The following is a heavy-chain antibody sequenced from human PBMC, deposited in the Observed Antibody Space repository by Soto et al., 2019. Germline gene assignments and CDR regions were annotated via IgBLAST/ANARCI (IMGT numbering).Heavy chain of an antibody. V-gene: IGHV3-23*01. J-gene: IGHJ4*02. D-gene: IGHD6-19*01. CDR1: GFSFSTYA. CDR2: IGVGGGSST. CDR3: TDTWGYSSGSYYFDY. Sequence: EVPLLESGGGFVQPGGSLRLSCAASGFSFSTYAMGWVRQAPGKGLEWVSSIGVGGGSSTNYADSVKGRFTISRDNSENTLYLQMNSVRVEDTAIYYCTDTWGYSSGSYYFDYWGQGTLVTVSP.